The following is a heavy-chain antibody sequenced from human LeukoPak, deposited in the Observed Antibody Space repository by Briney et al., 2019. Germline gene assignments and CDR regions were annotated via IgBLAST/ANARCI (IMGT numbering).Heavy chain of an antibody. CDR3: ARDLSNKILTTYYDVFDI. V-gene: IGHV3-7*03. Sequence: LGGSLRLSCAASGFTLNNYWMTWVRQAPGEGLEWVANIKQDGSRKHYVDSVEGRFPISRDNARNSLYLQMNSLRAEDTAVYYCARDLSNKILTTYYDVFDIWGQGTPVTVPS. J-gene: IGHJ3*02. D-gene: IGHD3-9*01. CDR1: GFTLNNYW. CDR2: IKQDGSRK.